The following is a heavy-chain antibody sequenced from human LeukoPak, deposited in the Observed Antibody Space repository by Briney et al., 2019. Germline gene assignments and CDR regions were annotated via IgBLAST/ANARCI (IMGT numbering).Heavy chain of an antibody. V-gene: IGHV1-69*05. CDR3: ARGGGPYESTGFFAGPFDY. D-gene: IGHD6-19*01. CDR2: LIPLFGSA. Sequence: SVKVSCKASGGTFSTNAISWVRQAPGQGLEWMGGLIPLFGSAHYAQKLQGRVTITTDESTSTAYMVLSSLRSDDTAIYYCARGGGPYESTGFFAGPFDYWGQGILVTVSS. CDR1: GGTFSTNA. J-gene: IGHJ4*02.